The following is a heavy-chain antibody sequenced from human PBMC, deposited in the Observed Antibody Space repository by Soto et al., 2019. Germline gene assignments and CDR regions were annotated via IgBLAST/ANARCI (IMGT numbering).Heavy chain of an antibody. D-gene: IGHD6-13*01. CDR2: INTYHGNT. Sequence: QVQLVQSGAELKKPGASVKVSCKASGYTFTNYGISWVRQAPGQGLEWMGWINTYHGNTNYAQKLQGRVTMTKDTSTSTAYMELTSLRSDDTAVYYCARSPGYSASWGYFYYGMKIWGQGTTVIVSS. CDR1: GYTFTNYG. V-gene: IGHV1-18*01. CDR3: ARSPGYSASWGYFYYGMKI. J-gene: IGHJ6*02.